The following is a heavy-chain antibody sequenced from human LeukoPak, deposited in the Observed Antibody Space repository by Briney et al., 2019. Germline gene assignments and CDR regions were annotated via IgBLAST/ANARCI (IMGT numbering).Heavy chain of an antibody. CDR3: ARMYCSGGSCCLDY. J-gene: IGHJ4*02. V-gene: IGHV3-21*01. CDR2: ISSSSSYI. D-gene: IGHD2-15*01. Sequence: GGSLRLSCAASGFTFSSYSMNWVRQAPGKGLEWVSSISSSSSYIYYADSVKGRLTISRDNAKNSLYLQMNSLRAEDTAVYYCARMYCSGGSCCLDYWGQGTLVTVSS. CDR1: GFTFSSYS.